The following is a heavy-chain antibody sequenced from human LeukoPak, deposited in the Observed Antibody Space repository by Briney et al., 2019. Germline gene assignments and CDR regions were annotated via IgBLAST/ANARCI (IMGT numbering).Heavy chain of an antibody. Sequence: GGSLRLSCAASGFTFSSYAMSWVRQASGKGPEWVSAISGGGGNTYYADSAKGRFTISRDNSKNTLFLQMNSLRVEDTAVYYCAKSPYVGDHGGPSAWGQGTLVTVSS. CDR3: AKSPYVGDHGGPSA. CDR2: ISGGGGNT. CDR1: GFTFSSYA. V-gene: IGHV3-23*01. D-gene: IGHD2-15*01. J-gene: IGHJ5*02.